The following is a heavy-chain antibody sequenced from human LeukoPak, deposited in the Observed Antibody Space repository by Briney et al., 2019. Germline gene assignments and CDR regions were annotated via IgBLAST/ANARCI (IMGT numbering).Heavy chain of an antibody. CDR2: INHSGST. Sequence: SETLSLTCAVYGGSFSGYYWSWIRQPPGKGLEWIGEINHSGSTNYNPSLKSRVTISVDTSKNQFSLKLSSVTAADTAVYYRARGGWNKFDYWGQGTLVTVSS. CDR1: GGSFSGYY. CDR3: ARGGWNKFDY. D-gene: IGHD1-1*01. V-gene: IGHV4-34*01. J-gene: IGHJ4*02.